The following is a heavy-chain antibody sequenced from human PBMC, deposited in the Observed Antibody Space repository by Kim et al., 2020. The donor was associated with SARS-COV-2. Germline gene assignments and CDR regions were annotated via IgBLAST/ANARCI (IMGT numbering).Heavy chain of an antibody. CDR3: ARGIHLWLEVDV. D-gene: IGHD2-21*01. Sequence: GGSLRLSCAVSGFTFGGHDMHWVRHVTGKGLEWVAAIGTSGVTFYAASVKGRFIISRENGENSVFLHMDSLRVGDTATYYCARGIHLWLEVDVGGRGTMVSVSS. J-gene: IGHJ6*02. V-gene: IGHV3-13*04. CDR2: IGTSGVT. CDR1: GFTFGGHD.